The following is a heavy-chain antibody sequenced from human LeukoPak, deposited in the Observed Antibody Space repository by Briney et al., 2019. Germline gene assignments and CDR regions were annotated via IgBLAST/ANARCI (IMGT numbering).Heavy chain of an antibody. CDR3: ASLCSSTSCTHFDY. Sequence: GGSLRLSCAASGFTFDDYAMHWVRQAPGKGLEWVSLISWDGGSTYYADSVKGRFTISRDNSKNSLYLQMNSLRAKDTALYYCASLCSSTSCTHFDYWGQGTLVTVSS. J-gene: IGHJ4*02. CDR1: GFTFDDYA. CDR2: ISWDGGST. V-gene: IGHV3-43D*04. D-gene: IGHD2-2*01.